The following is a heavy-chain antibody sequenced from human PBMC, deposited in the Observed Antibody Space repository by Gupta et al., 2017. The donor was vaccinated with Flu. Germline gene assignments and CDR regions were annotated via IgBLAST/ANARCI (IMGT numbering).Heavy chain of an antibody. V-gene: IGHV1-69*01. Sequence: SIYSIDWERQAPGQGLEWVGGIVPFFATANYAQEFQGRVTITADESTTTAYMELSSLRSDDTAVYYCARDMGSGTYGWFDTWGQGTLVTVSS. CDR1: SIYS. CDR3: ARDMGSGTYGWFDT. CDR2: IVPFFATA. D-gene: IGHD1-26*01. J-gene: IGHJ5*02.